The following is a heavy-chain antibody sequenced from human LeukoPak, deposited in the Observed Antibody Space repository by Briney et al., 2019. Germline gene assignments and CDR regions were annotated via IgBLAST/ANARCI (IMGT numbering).Heavy chain of an antibody. D-gene: IGHD2-2*01. CDR1: GYTFTGYY. Sequence: ASVKVSCKASGYTFTGYYMHWVRQAPGQGLEWMGWINPNSGGTSYAQKFQGRVTMTRDTSISTAYMELSRLRSDDTAVYYCARQVVPAAMIYYYYMDVWGKGTTVTVSS. J-gene: IGHJ6*03. V-gene: IGHV1-2*02. CDR2: INPNSGGT. CDR3: ARQVVPAAMIYYYYMDV.